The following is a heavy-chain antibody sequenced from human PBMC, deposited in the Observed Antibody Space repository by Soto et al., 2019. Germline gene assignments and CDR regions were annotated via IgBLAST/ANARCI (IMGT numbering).Heavy chain of an antibody. CDR3: ARSAITLFGVVSIPPHYYSERDV. J-gene: IGHJ6*02. D-gene: IGHD3-3*01. CDR1: GGTFNRYA. CDR2: IIPIFGIG. Sequence: QVQLVQSGAEVKKPGSSVKVSCKASGGTFNRYAISWVRQAPGQGLEWMGGIIPIFGIGNDAQRFQGRVTMTADESTGTAYMELSSLRSEDTGVYYCARSAITLFGVVSIPPHYYSERDVWGQGTTVTVSS. V-gene: IGHV1-69*01.